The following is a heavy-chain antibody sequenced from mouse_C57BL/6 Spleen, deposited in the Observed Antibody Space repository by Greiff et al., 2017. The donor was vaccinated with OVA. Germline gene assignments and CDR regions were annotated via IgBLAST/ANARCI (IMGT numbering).Heavy chain of an antibody. V-gene: IGHV1-53*01. Sequence: VQLQQPGTELVKPGASVKLSCKASGYTFTSYWMHWVKQRPGQGLEWIGNINPSNGGTNYNEKFKSKATLTVDKSSSTAYMQLSSLTSEDSAVYYCAYSNEGYYYAMDYWGQGTSVTVSS. CDR1: GYTFTSYW. CDR3: AYSNEGYYYAMDY. D-gene: IGHD2-5*01. J-gene: IGHJ4*01. CDR2: INPSNGGT.